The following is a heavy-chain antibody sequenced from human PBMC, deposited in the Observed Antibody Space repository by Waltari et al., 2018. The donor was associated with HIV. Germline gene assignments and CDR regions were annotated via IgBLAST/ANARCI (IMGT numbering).Heavy chain of an antibody. CDR1: GDSVSSNSAA. J-gene: IGHJ6*02. V-gene: IGHV6-1*01. CDR3: ARDSWDRSSSWYLYYYYGMDV. CDR2: TYYRSKWYN. D-gene: IGHD6-13*01. Sequence: VQLQQSGPGLVKPSQTLSLTCAISGDSVSSNSAAWNWIRQSPSRGLEWLGRTYYRSKWYNDYAVSVKSRITINPDTSKNQFSLQLNSVTPEDTAVYYCARDSWDRSSSWYLYYYYGMDVWGQGTTVTVSS.